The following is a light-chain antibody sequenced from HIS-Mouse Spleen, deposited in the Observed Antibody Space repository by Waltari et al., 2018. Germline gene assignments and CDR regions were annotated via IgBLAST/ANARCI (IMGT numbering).Light chain of an antibody. CDR2: EGS. J-gene: IGLJ2*01. Sequence: QSALTQPASVSGSPGQSITISCTGTSSDVGSYNLVSWYQQHPGKAPKLMIYEGSKRPSGVSNLFSGSKSGNTASLTISGLQAEDEADYYCCSYAGSSTRVVFGGGTKLTVL. CDR1: SSDVGSYNL. V-gene: IGLV2-23*01. CDR3: CSYAGSSTRVV.